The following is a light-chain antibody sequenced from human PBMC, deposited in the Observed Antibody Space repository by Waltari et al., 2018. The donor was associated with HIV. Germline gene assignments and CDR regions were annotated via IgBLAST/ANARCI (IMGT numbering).Light chain of an antibody. Sequence: QSALTQPASVSGSPGQSIVISCTGTSDDVGYYNYVSWYQQHPGKVPKLVVYDVTSRPSGFSNRFSGSKSGNTAALTISGLRADDEADYYCSSYVGSSTSWLFGGGTKLTV. J-gene: IGLJ3*02. CDR1: SDDVGYYNY. CDR2: DVT. V-gene: IGLV2-14*03. CDR3: SSYVGSSTSWL.